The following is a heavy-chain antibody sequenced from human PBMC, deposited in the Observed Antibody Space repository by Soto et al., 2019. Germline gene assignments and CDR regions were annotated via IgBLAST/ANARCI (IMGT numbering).Heavy chain of an antibody. V-gene: IGHV3-53*04. CDR2: IYSGGST. J-gene: IGHJ4*02. D-gene: IGHD6-6*01. CDR3: ASSIAARAGVTYYFDY. CDR1: GFTVSSNY. Sequence: PGGSLRLSCAASGFTVSSNYMSWVRQAPGKGLEWVSVIYSGGSTYYADSVKGRFTISRHNSKNTLYLQMNSLRAEDTAVFYCASSIAARAGVTYYFDYWGQGTLVTVSS.